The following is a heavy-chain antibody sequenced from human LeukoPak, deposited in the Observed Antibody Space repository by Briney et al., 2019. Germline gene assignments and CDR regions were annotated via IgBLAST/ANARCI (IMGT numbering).Heavy chain of an antibody. Sequence: GASVKVSCKASGYTFTSHGISWVRQAPGQGLEWMGWINPNSGGTNYAQKFQGRVTMTRDTSISTAYMELSRLRSDDTAVYYCARSVRVREYYFDYWGQGTLVTVSS. D-gene: IGHD3-10*02. CDR3: ARSVRVREYYFDY. J-gene: IGHJ4*02. CDR2: INPNSGGT. CDR1: GYTFTSHG. V-gene: IGHV1-2*02.